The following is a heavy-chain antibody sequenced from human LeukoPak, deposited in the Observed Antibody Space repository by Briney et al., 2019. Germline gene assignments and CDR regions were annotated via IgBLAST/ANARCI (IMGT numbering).Heavy chain of an antibody. D-gene: IGHD1-1*01. CDR2: IFYTRYT. CDR3: GDDGGGMFTD. V-gene: IGHV4-59*01. J-gene: IGHJ4*02. CDR1: GGSISTNA. Sequence: PSETLTLTCTVSGGSISTNAWTWIRQPPGKGREYIGYIFYTRYTNYNPSLKSRVTISLDMSKDHISLEFNPLTAPDTAVFYFGDDGGGMFTDWGQGALVTVSS.